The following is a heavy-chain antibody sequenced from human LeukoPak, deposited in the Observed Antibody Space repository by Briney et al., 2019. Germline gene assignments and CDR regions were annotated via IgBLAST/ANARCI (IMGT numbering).Heavy chain of an antibody. CDR1: GGSISSFY. CDR2: IYYRGNT. Sequence: SETLSLTCTVSGGSISSFYWSWIRQPPGKGLEWIGYIYYRGNTQYNPSLKSRVTISVDTYKNQFSLRLTSVTAADTAVYYCARGLDYGGSSIWYFDLWGRGTLVTVSS. J-gene: IGHJ2*01. CDR3: ARGLDYGGSSIWYFDL. D-gene: IGHD4-23*01. V-gene: IGHV4-59*01.